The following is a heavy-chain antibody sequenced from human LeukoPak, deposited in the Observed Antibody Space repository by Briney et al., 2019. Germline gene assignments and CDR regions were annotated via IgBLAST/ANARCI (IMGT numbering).Heavy chain of an antibody. Sequence: AGGSLRLSCAASGFTLSTYGMHWVRQAPGKGLEWVAVIWHDGSNKYYADSVKGRFSISRDNPKNTLYLQMNGLRAEDTAVYYCARDLYVGSGRNHIAHWGQGTLVTVSS. V-gene: IGHV3-33*01. CDR2: IWHDGSNK. CDR1: GFTLSTYG. D-gene: IGHD3-10*01. CDR3: ARDLYVGSGRNHIAH. J-gene: IGHJ5*02.